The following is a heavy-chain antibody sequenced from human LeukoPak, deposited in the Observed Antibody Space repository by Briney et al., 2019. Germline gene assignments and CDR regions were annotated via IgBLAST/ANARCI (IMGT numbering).Heavy chain of an antibody. Sequence: SGGSLRLSCAASGFTFSSYGMHWVRQAPGKGLEWVAVIWYDGSNKYYADSVKGRFTISRDNSKNTLYLQMNSLRAEDTAVYYCARRAAARLDDSSYYYGMDVWGQGTTVTVSS. CDR3: ARRAAARLDDSSYYYGMDV. D-gene: IGHD6-6*01. J-gene: IGHJ6*02. CDR2: IWYDGSNK. CDR1: GFTFSSYG. V-gene: IGHV3-33*01.